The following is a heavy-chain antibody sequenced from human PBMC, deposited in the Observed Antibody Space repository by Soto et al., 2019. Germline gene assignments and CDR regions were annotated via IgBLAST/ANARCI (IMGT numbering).Heavy chain of an antibody. J-gene: IGHJ5*02. Sequence: ASVKVSCNASAYTFTSCGIHWVRRARGERLERMGWINAANGDTKYSPKFQGRVTITRDTSATTAYMELSSLRSEDTAVYYCVRRHVSATGIDWFDPWGQGTLVTVSS. CDR2: INAANGDT. V-gene: IGHV1-3*01. D-gene: IGHD6-13*01. CDR1: AYTFTSCG. CDR3: VRRHVSATGIDWFDP.